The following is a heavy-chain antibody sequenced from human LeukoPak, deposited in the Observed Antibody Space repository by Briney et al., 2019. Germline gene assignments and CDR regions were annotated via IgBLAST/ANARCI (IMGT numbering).Heavy chain of an antibody. D-gene: IGHD2-21*02. Sequence: ASVKHSCKASGYTFTGYYMHWVRQAPGQGLEWMGWINPNSGGTNYAQKFQERVTITRDMSTSTAYMELSSLRSEDTAVYYCAATATATSWFDPWGQGTLVTVSS. V-gene: IGHV1-2*02. J-gene: IGHJ5*02. CDR2: INPNSGGT. CDR3: AATATATSWFDP. CDR1: GYTFTGYY.